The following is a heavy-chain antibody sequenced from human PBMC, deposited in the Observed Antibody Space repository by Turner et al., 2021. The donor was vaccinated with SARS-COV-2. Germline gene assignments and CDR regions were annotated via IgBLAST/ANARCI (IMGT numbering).Heavy chain of an antibody. V-gene: IGHV4-39*01. CDR1: GGSIRRSSYF. J-gene: IGHJ5*01. Sequence: QVQLQESGPGLVKPSETLSLTCTVSGGSIRRSSYFWGWIRQPPTKELEWIGSIYSSGTTYSTPSLTRLFSFRIDPSPTQFSLNLTSVTAADTALFYCARPSPAHVLDSCGRALLFTVSS. CDR3: ARPSPAHVLDS. D-gene: IGHD2-15*01. CDR2: IYSSGTT.